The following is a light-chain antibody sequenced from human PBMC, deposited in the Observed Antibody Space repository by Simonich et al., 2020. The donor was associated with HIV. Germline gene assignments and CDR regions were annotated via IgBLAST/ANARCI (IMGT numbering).Light chain of an antibody. CDR2: AAS. J-gene: IGKJ3*01. V-gene: IGKV1-9*01. CDR3: QQANSFPFT. Sequence: DIQLTQSPSFLSASVGDRVTITCRASQGISSYLAWYQQKPGKAPKILIYAASTLQSGVPSRFSGSGSGTDFTLTISSLQPEDFATYYCQQANSFPFTFGPGTKVDIK. CDR1: QGISSY.